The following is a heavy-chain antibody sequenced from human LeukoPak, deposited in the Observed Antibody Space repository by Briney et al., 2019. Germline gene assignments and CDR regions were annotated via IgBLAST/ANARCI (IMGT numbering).Heavy chain of an antibody. D-gene: IGHD2-21*01. J-gene: IGHJ4*02. CDR1: GFTFSLYT. Sequence: PGGSLRLSCAASGFTFSLYTMHWVRQAPGKGLECVSVISGDGVNTYYANSVKGRFTISRDNSKNTLYPEMGSLRAEDRAVYYCARDAAYVTFDYWGQGTLVTVSS. CDR2: ISGDGVNT. CDR3: ARDAAYVTFDY. V-gene: IGHV3-64*01.